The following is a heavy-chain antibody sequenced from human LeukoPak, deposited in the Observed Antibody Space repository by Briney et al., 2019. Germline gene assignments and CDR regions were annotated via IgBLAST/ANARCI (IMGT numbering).Heavy chain of an antibody. J-gene: IGHJ4*02. CDR2: IKKDRSER. Sequence: GGSLRLSCAGSGFNFNIYWMSWVRQAPGKGLEWVANIKKDRSERHYVDSVKGRFTVSRDNAKNSLYLQMDSLRAEDTAVYYCARDGQYSSNWFDYWGQGTLVTVSS. CDR3: ARDGQYSSNWFDY. V-gene: IGHV3-7*01. D-gene: IGHD6-13*01. CDR1: GFNFNIYW.